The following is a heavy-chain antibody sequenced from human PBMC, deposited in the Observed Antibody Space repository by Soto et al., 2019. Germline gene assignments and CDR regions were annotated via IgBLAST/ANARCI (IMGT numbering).Heavy chain of an antibody. V-gene: IGHV1-2*02. CDR1: GYTFTGYY. CDR3: AIAVAAAGTLTD. J-gene: IGHJ4*02. Sequence: ASVKVSCKASGYTFTGYYMHWVRQAPGQGLEWMGWINPNSGGTNYAQKFQGRVTMTRDTSISTAYMELSRLRSDDTAVYYCAIAVAAAGTLTDWGQGTLVIVSS. D-gene: IGHD6-13*01. CDR2: INPNSGGT.